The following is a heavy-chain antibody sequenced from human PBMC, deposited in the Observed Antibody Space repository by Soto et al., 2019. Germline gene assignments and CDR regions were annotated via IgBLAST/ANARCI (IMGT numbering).Heavy chain of an antibody. CDR3: ARLPRAVAGNGGC. V-gene: IGHV3-72*01. Sequence: GGSLRLSCAASGFTFSDHYMDWVRQAPGKGLEWVGRIRNKANSYTTEYAASVKGRFTVSRDDSKNSLYLQMNSLKTEDTAVYYCARLPRAVAGNGGCWGQGTLVTVSS. D-gene: IGHD6-19*01. J-gene: IGHJ4*02. CDR1: GFTFSDHY. CDR2: IRNKANSYTT.